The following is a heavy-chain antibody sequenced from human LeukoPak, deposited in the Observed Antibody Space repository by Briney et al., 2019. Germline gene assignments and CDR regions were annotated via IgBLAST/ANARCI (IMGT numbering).Heavy chain of an antibody. Sequence: PGGSLRLSCADSGFTFSSYAMSWVRQAPGKGLEWISVMSVIGGNTNYADSVKGRFTISRDNSKNTLYLQMNSLRAEDTAVYYCAKERSASYYYDSSGYSNYNFDYWGQGTLVTVSS. D-gene: IGHD3-22*01. CDR2: MSVIGGNT. CDR3: AKERSASYYYDSSGYSNYNFDY. CDR1: GFTFSSYA. J-gene: IGHJ4*02. V-gene: IGHV3-23*01.